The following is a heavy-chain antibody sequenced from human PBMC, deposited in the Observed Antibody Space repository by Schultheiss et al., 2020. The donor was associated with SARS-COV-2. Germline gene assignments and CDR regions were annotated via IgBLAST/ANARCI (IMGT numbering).Heavy chain of an antibody. CDR1: GFTFSDYC. Sequence: GESLKISCAASGFTFSDYCMTWVRQAPGKGLEWVANIKQDGSEKYYVDSVKGRFTISRDNAKNSLYLQMNSLRAEDTAVYYCARDPTLIPAYWGQGALVTVSS. V-gene: IGHV3-7*01. CDR2: IKQDGSEK. J-gene: IGHJ4*02. CDR3: ARDPTLIPAY.